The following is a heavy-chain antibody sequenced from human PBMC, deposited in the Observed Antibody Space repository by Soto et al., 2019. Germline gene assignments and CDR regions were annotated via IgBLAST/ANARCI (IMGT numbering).Heavy chain of an antibody. V-gene: IGHV4-30-4*08. J-gene: IGHJ3*02. Sequence: SETLSLTCTVSGGSISSADNYWSWIRQPPGKCLEWIGYIYYSGITHYNPSLKSRLTLXXXTXXXXXSLXLSXVTXADTAVYYCVRQPLQYAFDIWGQGTMVTVSS. CDR2: IYYSGIT. CDR1: GGSISSADNY. D-gene: IGHD1-1*01. CDR3: VRQPLQYAFDI.